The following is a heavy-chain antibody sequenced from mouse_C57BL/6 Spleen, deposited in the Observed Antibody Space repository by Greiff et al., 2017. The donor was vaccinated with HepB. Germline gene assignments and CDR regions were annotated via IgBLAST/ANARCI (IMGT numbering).Heavy chain of an antibody. CDR3: ARSTGYSNYEDWYFDV. J-gene: IGHJ1*03. CDR2: IYPRDGST. CDR1: GYTFTDHT. V-gene: IGHV1-78*01. Sequence: QVQLQQSDAELVKPGASVKISCKVSGYTFTDHTIHWMKQRPEQGLEWIGYIYPRDGSTKYNEKFKGKATLTADKSSSTAYMELRSLTSEDTAVYYCARSTGYSNYEDWYFDVWGTGTTVTVSS. D-gene: IGHD2-5*01.